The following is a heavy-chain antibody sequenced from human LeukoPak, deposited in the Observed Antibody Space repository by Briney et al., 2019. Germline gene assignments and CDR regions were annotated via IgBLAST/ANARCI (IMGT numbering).Heavy chain of an antibody. CDR2: IIPILGIA. J-gene: IGHJ5*02. D-gene: IGHD3-3*01. CDR3: AKDLIYDFWSGYYGNWFDP. V-gene: IGHV1-69*04. Sequence: GSSVKVSCKASGGTFSSYAISWVRQAPGQGLEWMGRIIPILGIANYAQKFQGRVTITADKSTSTAYMELSSLTSEDTAVYYCAKDLIYDFWSGYYGNWFDPWGQGTLVTVSS. CDR1: GGTFSSYA.